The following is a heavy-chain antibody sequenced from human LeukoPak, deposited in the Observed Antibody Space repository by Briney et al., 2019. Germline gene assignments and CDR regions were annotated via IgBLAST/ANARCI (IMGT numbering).Heavy chain of an antibody. CDR1: GFTFSSYA. J-gene: IGHJ4*02. CDR3: AKDAYYYDSSGYYVY. D-gene: IGHD3-22*01. Sequence: GGSLRLSCAASGFTFSSYAMSWVRQAPGKGLEWVSAISGSGGSTYYADSVEGRFTISRDNSKNTLYLQMNSLRAEDTAVYYCAKDAYYYDSSGYYVYWGQGTLVTVSS. V-gene: IGHV3-23*01. CDR2: ISGSGGST.